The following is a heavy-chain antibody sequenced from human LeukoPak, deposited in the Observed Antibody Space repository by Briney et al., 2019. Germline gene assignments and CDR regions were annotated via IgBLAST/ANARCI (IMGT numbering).Heavy chain of an antibody. D-gene: IGHD1-14*01. CDR1: GGSISSYY. Sequence: SETLSLTCTVSGGSISSYYWSWIRQPPGKGLEWIGYIYYSGSTYYNPSLKSRVTISVDTSKNQFSLKLSSVTAADTAVYYCARDFGHYGNPGWWFDPWGQGTLVIVSS. CDR2: IYYSGST. V-gene: IGHV4-59*12. CDR3: ARDFGHYGNPGWWFDP. J-gene: IGHJ5*02.